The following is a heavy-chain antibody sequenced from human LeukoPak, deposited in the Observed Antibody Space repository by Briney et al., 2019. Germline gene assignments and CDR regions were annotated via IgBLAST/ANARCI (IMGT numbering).Heavy chain of an antibody. D-gene: IGHD3-22*01. CDR3: ARGPLYYDSNRKAFNYVLD. J-gene: IGHJ4*02. CDR1: GFTFSSYS. V-gene: IGHV3-21*01. Sequence: GESLRLPCAASGFTFSSYSMNWVRQAPGKGLEWVSSISSSSSYVYYADSVKGRFTISRDNAKNSLYLQMNSLRAEDTAVYYCARGPLYYDSNRKAFNYVLDWGQGTLVTVSS. CDR2: ISSSSSYV.